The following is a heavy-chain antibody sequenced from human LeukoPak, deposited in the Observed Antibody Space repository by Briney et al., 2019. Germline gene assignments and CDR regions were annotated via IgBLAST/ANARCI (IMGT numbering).Heavy chain of an antibody. CDR2: ISGSGGST. Sequence: PGGPLRLSCAASGFTFSSYAMSWVRQAPGKGLEWVSAISGSGGSTYYADSVKGRFTISRDNSKNTLYLQMNSLRAEDTAVYYCAKLYSGYDSRFDYWGQGTLVTVSS. V-gene: IGHV3-23*01. J-gene: IGHJ4*02. CDR3: AKLYSGYDSRFDY. CDR1: GFTFSSYA. D-gene: IGHD5-12*01.